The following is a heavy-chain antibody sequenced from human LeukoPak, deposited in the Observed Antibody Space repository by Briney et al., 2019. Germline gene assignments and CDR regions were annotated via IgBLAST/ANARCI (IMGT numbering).Heavy chain of an antibody. Sequence: GGSLKLSCAASGFTFSDSHIHWVRQASGKGLEWVGHIRSRAESYATAYAASVTDRFTISRDDLKNMAYLQMNSLKTEDTAVYYCSRQTSSCHDYWGRGTLVTVSS. CDR2: IRSRAESYAT. J-gene: IGHJ4*02. CDR1: GFTFSDSH. D-gene: IGHD2-2*01. V-gene: IGHV3-73*01. CDR3: SRQTSSCHDY.